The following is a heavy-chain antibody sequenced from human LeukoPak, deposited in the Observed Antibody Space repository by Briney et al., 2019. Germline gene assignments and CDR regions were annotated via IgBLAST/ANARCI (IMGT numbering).Heavy chain of an antibody. V-gene: IGHV4-61*02. CDR1: GGSISSGSYY. Sequence: SETLSLTCTVSGGSISSGSYYWSWIRQPAGKGLEWIGRIYTSGSTNYNPSLKSRVTISVDTSKNQFSLKLSSVTAADTAVYYCARDGVTTSGFDAFDIWGQGTMVTVSS. CDR3: ARDGVTTSGFDAFDI. CDR2: IYTSGST. J-gene: IGHJ3*02. D-gene: IGHD4-17*01.